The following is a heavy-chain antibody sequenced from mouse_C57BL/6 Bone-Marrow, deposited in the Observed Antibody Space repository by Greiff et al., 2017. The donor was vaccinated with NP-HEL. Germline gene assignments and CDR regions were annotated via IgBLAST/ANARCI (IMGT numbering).Heavy chain of an antibody. D-gene: IGHD1-1*01. Sequence: EVKLLESGPGLVKPSQSLSLTCYVSGYSITSGYFWYWIRQLPGNKLEWMGYISYDGSNNYNPSLKNRISITRDTSKNQFYLKLNSVTTEDTATYYCAREGGYYGSPFAYWGKGTLVTVSA. V-gene: IGHV3-6*01. J-gene: IGHJ3*01. CDR1: GYSITSGYF. CDR3: AREGGYYGSPFAY. CDR2: ISYDGSN.